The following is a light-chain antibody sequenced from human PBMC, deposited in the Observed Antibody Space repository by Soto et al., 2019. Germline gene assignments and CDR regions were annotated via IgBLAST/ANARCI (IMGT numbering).Light chain of an antibody. J-gene: IGLJ3*02. CDR1: SSDVGRYNY. V-gene: IGLV2-14*01. CDR2: EVS. CDR3: SSYTSSSTEV. Sequence: QSVLTQPASVSGSPGQSITISCTGTSSDVGRYNYVSWYRQHPGNAPKLMIYEVSNRPSGISNRFSGSKSGNTASLTISGLQAEDEADYYCSSYTSSSTEVFGGGTKLTVL.